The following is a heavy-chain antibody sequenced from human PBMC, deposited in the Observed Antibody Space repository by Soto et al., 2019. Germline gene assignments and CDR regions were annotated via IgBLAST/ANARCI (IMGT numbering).Heavy chain of an antibody. D-gene: IGHD2-15*01. CDR1: GGSISSYY. J-gene: IGHJ3*02. Sequence: SETLSLTCTVSGGSISSYYWSWIRQPPGKGLEWIGYIYYSGSTNYNPSLKSRVTISVDTSKNQFSLKLSSVTAADTAVYYCARRVYCSGGSCYSAFDIWGQGTMVTVSS. CDR3: ARRVYCSGGSCYSAFDI. V-gene: IGHV4-59*08. CDR2: IYYSGST.